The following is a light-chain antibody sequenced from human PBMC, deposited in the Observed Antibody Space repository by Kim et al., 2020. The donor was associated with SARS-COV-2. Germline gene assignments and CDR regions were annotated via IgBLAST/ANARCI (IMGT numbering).Light chain of an antibody. CDR3: NSRDSNDNVL. Sequence: SSELTQDPAVSVALGQTVRITCQGDSLRSYYATWYQQKPGQAPIVVIYGKNNRPSGIPDRFSGSSLGNTASLTITGTQAGDEADYYCNSRDSNDNVLFGG. J-gene: IGLJ2*01. CDR2: GKN. CDR1: SLRSYY. V-gene: IGLV3-19*01.